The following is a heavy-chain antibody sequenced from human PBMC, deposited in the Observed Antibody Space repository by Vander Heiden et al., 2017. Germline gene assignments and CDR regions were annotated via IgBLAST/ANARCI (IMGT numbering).Heavy chain of an antibody. Sequence: EVQLVESGGGLVQPGGSLRLSCAPSGLTFSSYDMHWVRQATGKGLEWVSAIGTAGDTYYPGSVKGRFTISRENAKNSLYLQMNSLRAGDTAVYYCARSGYYYYGMDVWGQGTTVTVSS. CDR2: IGTAGDT. CDR3: ARSGYYYYGMDV. D-gene: IGHD6-25*01. J-gene: IGHJ6*02. CDR1: GLTFSSYD. V-gene: IGHV3-13*01.